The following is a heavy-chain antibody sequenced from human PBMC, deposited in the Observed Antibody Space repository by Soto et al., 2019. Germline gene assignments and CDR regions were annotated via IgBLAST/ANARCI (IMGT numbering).Heavy chain of an antibody. Sequence: QVQLVQSGAEVKKPGSSVKVSCKASGGTFSRYTISWLRQAPGQGLEWMGGIIPIFGTTNYAQKFQGRVTITADESTSTAYMDLSSLRSDDTAVYYCASGQTYYNDSSAYRFDHWGQGTLVTVSS. V-gene: IGHV1-69*01. CDR2: IIPIFGTT. J-gene: IGHJ4*02. CDR1: GGTFSRYT. D-gene: IGHD3-22*01. CDR3: ASGQTYYNDSSAYRFDH.